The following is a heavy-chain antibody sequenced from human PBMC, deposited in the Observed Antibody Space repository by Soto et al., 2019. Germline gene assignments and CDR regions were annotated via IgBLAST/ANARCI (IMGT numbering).Heavy chain of an antibody. D-gene: IGHD3-3*01. CDR1: GFTFSSYA. Sequence: QVQLVESGGGVVQPGRSLRLSCAASGFTFSSYAMHWVRQAPGKGLEWVAVISYDGSNKYYADSVKGRFTISRDNSKNTLYLQMNSLRAEDTAVYYCARPDSRGAELRFPSPNWFDPWGQGTLVTVSS. J-gene: IGHJ5*02. CDR2: ISYDGSNK. V-gene: IGHV3-30-3*01. CDR3: ARPDSRGAELRFPSPNWFDP.